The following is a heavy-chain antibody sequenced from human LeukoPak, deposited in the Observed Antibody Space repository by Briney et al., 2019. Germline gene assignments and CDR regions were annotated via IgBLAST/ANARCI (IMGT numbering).Heavy chain of an antibody. CDR2: MNTTSNYI. J-gene: IGHJ5*02. CDR1: GFTFSTYS. V-gene: IGHV3-21*01. Sequence: PGGSLRLSCAASGFTFSTYSMHWVRQAPGKGLEWVASMNTTSNYIYYADSVKGRFTISRDNAKNSLYLQLNSLRVEDTGVYYCAREDCSSTSCSAQNWFDPWGQGTLVTVSS. D-gene: IGHD2-2*01. CDR3: AREDCSSTSCSAQNWFDP.